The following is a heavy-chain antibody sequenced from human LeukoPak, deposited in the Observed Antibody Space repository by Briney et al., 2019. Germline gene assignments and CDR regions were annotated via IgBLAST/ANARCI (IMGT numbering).Heavy chain of an antibody. J-gene: IGHJ6*03. D-gene: IGHD3-3*01. Sequence: PGGSLRLSCAASGFTFSTYNMNWVRQAPGKGLEWVSHISSSGRTKHYADSVSGRFTISRDNANNSLYLQMDSLRAEDTAVYYCARGVPYAITIFGVINDYMDVWGKGTTVTVSS. V-gene: IGHV3-48*01. CDR3: ARGVPYAITIFGVINDYMDV. CDR2: ISSSGRTK. CDR1: GFTFSTYN.